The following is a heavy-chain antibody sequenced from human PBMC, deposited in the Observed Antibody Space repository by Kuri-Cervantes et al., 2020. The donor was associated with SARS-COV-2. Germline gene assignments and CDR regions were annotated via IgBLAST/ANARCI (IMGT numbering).Heavy chain of an antibody. Sequence: ASVKVSCKASGYTFTGYYMHWVRQAPGQGLEWMGWINPNSGGTNYAQKFQGWVTMTRDTSLSISYMELSRLTSDDTAVYYCARGEGSRGLMVVLGWRGAGRLDFWGQGTLVPSPQ. CDR2: INPNSGGT. V-gene: IGHV1-2*04. CDR3: ARGEGSRGLMVVLGWRGAGRLDF. D-gene: IGHD3-10*01. J-gene: IGHJ4*02. CDR1: GYTFTGYY.